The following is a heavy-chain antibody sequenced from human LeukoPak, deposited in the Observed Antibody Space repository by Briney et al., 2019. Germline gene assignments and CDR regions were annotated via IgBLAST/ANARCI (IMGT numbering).Heavy chain of an antibody. CDR2: ISYDGSNR. CDR1: GFTFSSYA. Sequence: PGGSLRLSCAASGFTFSSYAMHWVRQAPGKGLEWVAVISYDGSNRYYADSVKGRFTISRDNSKNTLYLQMNSLRAEDTAVYYCAKGGGWFGKSHYFDYWGQGTLVTVSS. V-gene: IGHV3-30-3*01. D-gene: IGHD3-10*01. CDR3: AKGGGWFGKSHYFDY. J-gene: IGHJ4*02.